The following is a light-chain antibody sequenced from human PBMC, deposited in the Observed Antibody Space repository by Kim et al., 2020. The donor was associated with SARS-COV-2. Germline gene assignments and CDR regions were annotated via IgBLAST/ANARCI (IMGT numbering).Light chain of an antibody. CDR2: GHT. CDR3: QSYDSSLNSYV. Sequence: QSVLTQPPSVSGAPGQMVTISCTGTFSNIGAGYDVHWYQQLPGAAPKLLIYGHTNRPSGVPDRFSGSKSDTSASLAITGLQPADEADYYCQSYDSSLNSYVFGTGTKVTVL. V-gene: IGLV1-40*01. CDR1: FSNIGAGYD. J-gene: IGLJ1*01.